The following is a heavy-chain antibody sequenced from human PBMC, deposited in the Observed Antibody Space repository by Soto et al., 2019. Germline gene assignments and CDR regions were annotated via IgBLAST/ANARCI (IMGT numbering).Heavy chain of an antibody. CDR1: GFTFSSYA. Sequence: GGSLRLSCAASGFTFSSYAMSWVRQAPGKGLEWVSAISGSGGSTYYADSVKGRFTISRDNSKNTLYLQMNSLRAEDTAVYYCATCQYKNYYYYGMDVWGQGTTVTVSS. CDR2: ISGSGGST. D-gene: IGHD1-1*01. V-gene: IGHV3-23*01. CDR3: ATCQYKNYYYYGMDV. J-gene: IGHJ6*02.